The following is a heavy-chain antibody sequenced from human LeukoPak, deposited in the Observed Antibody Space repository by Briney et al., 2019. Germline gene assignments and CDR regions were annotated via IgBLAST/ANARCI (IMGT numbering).Heavy chain of an antibody. D-gene: IGHD6-13*01. CDR1: GVSFSGYY. CDR3: ARTALRAAAWHTRYFQH. Sequence: SSETLSLTCAVYGVSFSGYYWSWIRQPPGKGLEWIGEINHSGSTNYNPSLKSRVTISVDTSKNQFSLKLSSVTAADTAVYYCARTALRAAAWHTRYFQHWGQGTLVTVSS. V-gene: IGHV4-34*01. CDR2: INHSGST. J-gene: IGHJ1*01.